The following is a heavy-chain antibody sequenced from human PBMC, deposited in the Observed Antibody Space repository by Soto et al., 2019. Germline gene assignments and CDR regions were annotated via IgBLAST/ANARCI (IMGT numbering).Heavy chain of an antibody. CDR3: VKNYRSDGPGWFDP. D-gene: IGHD3-16*02. CDR2: IYASGTT. CDR1: GGSIRGSH. V-gene: IGHV4-4*07. Sequence: QVQLQESGPGLVKPSETLSLTCIVSGGSIRGSHWSWIRQSAAKGLEWIGRIYASGTTNYNPSLKTRVTMSVDASKNQFSLDLEAVTAADAAVYYCVKNYRSDGPGWFDPWGQGILVTVSS. J-gene: IGHJ5*02.